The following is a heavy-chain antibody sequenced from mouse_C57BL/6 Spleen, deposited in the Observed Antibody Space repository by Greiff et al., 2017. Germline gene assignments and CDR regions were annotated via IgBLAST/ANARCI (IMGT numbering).Heavy chain of an antibody. CDR1: GYTFTSYW. V-gene: IGHV1-52*01. Sequence: QVQLQQPGAELVRPGSSVKLSCKASGYTFTSYWMHWVKQRPIQGLEWIGNIDPSDSETHYNQKFKDKATLTVDKSSSTAYMQLSSLTSEDSAVYYCARWIMVTTRYYFDYWGQGTTLTVSS. CDR3: ARWIMVTTRYYFDY. CDR2: IDPSDSET. J-gene: IGHJ2*01. D-gene: IGHD2-1*01.